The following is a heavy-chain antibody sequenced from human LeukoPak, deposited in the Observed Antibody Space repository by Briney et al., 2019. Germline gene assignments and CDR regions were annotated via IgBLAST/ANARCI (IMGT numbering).Heavy chain of an antibody. Sequence: AASVKVSCKASGGTFSSYAISWVRQAPGQGLEWMGGIIPIFGTANYAQKFQGRVTITTDESTSTAYMELSSLRSEDTAVYYCARMDSGATAFDYWGQGTLVTVSS. D-gene: IGHD1-26*01. J-gene: IGHJ4*02. CDR2: IIPIFGTA. V-gene: IGHV1-69*05. CDR1: GGTFSSYA. CDR3: ARMDSGATAFDY.